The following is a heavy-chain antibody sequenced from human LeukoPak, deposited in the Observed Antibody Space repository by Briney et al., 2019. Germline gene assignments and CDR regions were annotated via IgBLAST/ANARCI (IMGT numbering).Heavy chain of an antibody. CDR3: ATHLKYGSDAFDF. D-gene: IGHD4-17*01. CDR1: GYISTSYW. Sequence: GESLQISCKGSGYISTSYWIGWVRQVPGKGVEWMGIIYLGDSDTRYSPSCHGQVTISADKSNTTAHLQWRSLTASDTAMYYCATHLKYGSDAFDFWGQGTMVTVSS. J-gene: IGHJ3*01. V-gene: IGHV5-51*01. CDR2: IYLGDSDT.